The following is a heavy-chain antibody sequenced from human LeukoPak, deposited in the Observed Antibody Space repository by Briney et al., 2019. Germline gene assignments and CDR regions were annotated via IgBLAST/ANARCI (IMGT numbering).Heavy chain of an antibody. CDR1: GFTVSSNY. J-gene: IGHJ4*02. V-gene: IGHV3-21*01. D-gene: IGHD4-17*01. CDR2: ISSSSSYI. CDR3: ARQRSYGDYFYYFDY. Sequence: PGGSLRLSCAASGFTVSSNYMSWVRQAPGKGLEWVSSISSSSSYIYYADSVKGRFTISRDNAKNSLYLQMNSLRAEDTAVYYCARQRSYGDYFYYFDYWGQGTLVTVSS.